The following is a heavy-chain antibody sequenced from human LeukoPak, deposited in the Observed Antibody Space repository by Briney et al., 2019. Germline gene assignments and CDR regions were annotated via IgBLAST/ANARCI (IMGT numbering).Heavy chain of an antibody. CDR2: IYYSGST. D-gene: IGHD6-13*01. CDR3: ARSIAAAPADFDY. J-gene: IGHJ4*02. CDR1: GGSISSYY. Sequence: PSETLSLTCTVSGGSISSYYWSWIRQPPGKGLEWIGYIYYSGSTNYKPSLKSRVTISVDTSKNQFSLKLSSVTAADTAVYYCARSIAAAPADFDYWGQGTLVTVSS. V-gene: IGHV4-59*08.